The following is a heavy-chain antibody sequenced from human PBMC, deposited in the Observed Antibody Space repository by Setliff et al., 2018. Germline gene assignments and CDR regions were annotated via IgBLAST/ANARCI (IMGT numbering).Heavy chain of an antibody. J-gene: IGHJ1*01. Sequence: SETLSLTCAAYGGTFSDYYWTWIRQPPGKGLEWIGEINHSGTTNYNPSLKSRVSISIDTAKDQFSLRMNSVTAADAAIYYCVREGYSEYFQDWGRGTLVTVSS. CDR1: GGTFSDYY. V-gene: IGHV4-34*08. D-gene: IGHD1-1*01. CDR2: INHSGTT. CDR3: VREGYSEYFQD.